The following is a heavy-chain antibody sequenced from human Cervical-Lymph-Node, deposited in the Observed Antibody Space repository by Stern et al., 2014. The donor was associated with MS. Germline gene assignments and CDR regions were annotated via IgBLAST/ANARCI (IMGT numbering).Heavy chain of an antibody. D-gene: IGHD3-10*01. Sequence: VQLVQSGGGLVKPGGSLRLSCAGSGFTFSDYYISWVRQAPGKGLEWVSYISNSGKTIDYADSVKGRFTISRDNAKKSLYLQMTSLRAEDTGVYYCARDRSWYNGNDPLDYWGQGTLVTVSS. CDR3: ARDRSWYNGNDPLDY. J-gene: IGHJ4*02. V-gene: IGHV3-11*01. CDR2: ISNSGKTI. CDR1: GFTFSDYY.